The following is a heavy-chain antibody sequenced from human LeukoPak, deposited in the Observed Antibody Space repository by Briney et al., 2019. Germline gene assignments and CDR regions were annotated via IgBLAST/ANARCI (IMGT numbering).Heavy chain of an antibody. J-gene: IGHJ3*02. D-gene: IGHD3-16*02. CDR3: AATNLGNCRYNRCSYAFDI. Sequence: GGSLRLSCAASGFTFSSYWMSWARQAPGKGLEWVSYISGSGGMIYYADSVKGRFTISRDNANNSLYLQMNGLRAEDTALYYCAATNLGNCRYNRCSYAFDIWGQGTMVSVSS. CDR1: GFTFSSYW. CDR2: ISGSGGMI. V-gene: IGHV3-48*04.